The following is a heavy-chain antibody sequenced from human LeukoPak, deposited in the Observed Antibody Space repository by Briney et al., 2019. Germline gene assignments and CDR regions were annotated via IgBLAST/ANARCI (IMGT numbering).Heavy chain of an antibody. CDR2: IHHSGTT. CDR1: GSSISSGYY. J-gene: IGHJ4*02. CDR3: ARSVLY. Sequence: SETLSLTCAVSGSSISSGYYWGWIRQPPGKGLEWLGSIHHSGTTYYNPSLKSRVSISVDTSKNQFSLKLISVTAADTAVYYCARSVLYWGQGTLVTVSS. V-gene: IGHV4-38-2*01.